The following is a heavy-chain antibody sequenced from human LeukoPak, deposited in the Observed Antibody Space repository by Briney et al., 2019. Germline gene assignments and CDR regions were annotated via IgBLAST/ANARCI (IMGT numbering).Heavy chain of an antibody. CDR3: ARGSGVESLFDY. CDR2: MYYSGSP. CDR1: GGSVSSGSYF. J-gene: IGHJ4*02. Sequence: SETLSLTCTVSGGSVSSGSYFWSWIRQHPGRGLEWIGYMYYSGSPYYNPSLKSRLNMSVDTSKNQFSLTLTSVTAADTAVYYCARGSGVESLFDYWGQGTLVTVSS. D-gene: IGHD3-10*01. V-gene: IGHV4-31*03.